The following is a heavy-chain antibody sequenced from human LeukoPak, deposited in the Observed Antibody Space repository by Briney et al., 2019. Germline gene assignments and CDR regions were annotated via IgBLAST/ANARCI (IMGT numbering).Heavy chain of an antibody. V-gene: IGHV3-21*01. J-gene: IGHJ1*01. CDR2: ISSSSSYI. CDR3: ARDQIQEKYYYDSSGSPYFQH. D-gene: IGHD3-22*01. Sequence: GGSLSLSCAASEFTFNSYAMHWVRQAPGKGLEWVSSISSSSSYIYYADSVKGRFTISRDNAKNSLYLQMNSLRAEDTAVYYCARDQIQEKYYYDSSGSPYFQHWGQGTLVTVSS. CDR1: EFTFNSYA.